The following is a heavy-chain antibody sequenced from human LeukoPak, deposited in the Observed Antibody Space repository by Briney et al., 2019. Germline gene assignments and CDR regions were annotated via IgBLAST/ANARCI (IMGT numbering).Heavy chain of an antibody. CDR1: GFTVSSNY. CDR2: IYRGGST. Sequence: PGGSLRLSCAASGFTVSSNYMSWVRQAPGKGLEWVSVIYRGGSTYYADSVKGRFTISRDNSKNSLSLQMNSLTTEDTALYYCAKEEYSHTTNYFDNWGQGILVTVSS. CDR3: AKEEYSHTTNYFDN. V-gene: IGHV3-53*05. J-gene: IGHJ4*02. D-gene: IGHD2-8*01.